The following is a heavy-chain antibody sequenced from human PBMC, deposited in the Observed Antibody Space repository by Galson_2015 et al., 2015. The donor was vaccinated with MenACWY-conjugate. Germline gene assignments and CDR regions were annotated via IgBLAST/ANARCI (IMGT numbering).Heavy chain of an antibody. J-gene: IGHJ6*02. CDR2: ISAGGGYI. V-gene: IGHV3-23*01. Sequence: SMRICCEAYGFTFSSYAMNGGRQGSGKGLEWVSSISAGGGYISYAGSVMGRFTISRDNARNTLFLQMNSLRADDTAVYFCARSSGMDVWGQGTTVTVSS. CDR3: ARSSGMDV. CDR1: GFTFSSYA.